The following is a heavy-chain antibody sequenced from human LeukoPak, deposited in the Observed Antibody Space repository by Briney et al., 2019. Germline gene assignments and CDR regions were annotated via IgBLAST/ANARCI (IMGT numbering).Heavy chain of an antibody. CDR2: ISAYNGNT. CDR1: GYTFNTYG. J-gene: IGHJ5*02. D-gene: IGHD3-22*01. CDR3: AREGSLYDSGDYYLSWFDP. Sequence: ASVKVSCKTSGYTFNTYGIAWVRQAPGQGLEWMGWISAYNGNTNYAQNLQDRVTMTTDTSTTTAYMELRNLRSDDTTVYYGAREGSLYDSGDYYLSWFDPWGQGTLVTVSS. V-gene: IGHV1-18*01.